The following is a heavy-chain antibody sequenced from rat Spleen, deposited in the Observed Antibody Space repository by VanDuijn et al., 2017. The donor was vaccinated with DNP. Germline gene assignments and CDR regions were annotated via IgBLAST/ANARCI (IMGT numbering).Heavy chain of an antibody. J-gene: IGHJ3*01. CDR2: ITSSGGST. CDR1: GFTFNKDW. D-gene: IGHD2-1*01. V-gene: IGHV5-31*01. CDR3: ARDLPTFAY. Sequence: EVQLVESGGGLLQPGRSLTLSCVVSGFTFNKDWMTWVRQVPGKGLEWVASITSSGGSTYYPDSVKGRFTISRDNAKNTLYLQMNSLRSEDTATYYCARDLPTFAYWGQGTLVTVSS.